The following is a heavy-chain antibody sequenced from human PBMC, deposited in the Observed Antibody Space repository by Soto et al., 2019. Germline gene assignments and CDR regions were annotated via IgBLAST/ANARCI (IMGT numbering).Heavy chain of an antibody. CDR3: ASATVVAGTLDF. Sequence: EVPLVESGGGLVKPGGSLTLSCAGSGFAFRRYNMKWVRQPPGKGLEWVASISSGSSNIYYADSVKGRFTISRDNAKNSLYLQIDSLTSEDSAVYDCASATVVAGTLDFWGQGTLLSVSS. D-gene: IGHD2-15*01. CDR1: GFAFRRYN. CDR2: ISSGSSNI. J-gene: IGHJ4*02. V-gene: IGHV3-21*01.